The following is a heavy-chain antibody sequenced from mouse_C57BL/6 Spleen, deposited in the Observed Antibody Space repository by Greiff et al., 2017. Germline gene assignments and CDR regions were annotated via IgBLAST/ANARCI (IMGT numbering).Heavy chain of an antibody. V-gene: IGHV5-16*01. CDR2: INYDGSST. CDR3: ARGREGSWYFDV. Sequence: DVHLVESEGGLVQPGSSMKLSCTASGFTFSDYYMAWVRQVPEKGLEWVANINYDGSSTYYLDSLKSRFIISRDNAKNILYLQMSSLKSEDTAAYYCARGREGSWYFDVWGTGTTVTVSS. J-gene: IGHJ1*03. CDR1: GFTFSDYY.